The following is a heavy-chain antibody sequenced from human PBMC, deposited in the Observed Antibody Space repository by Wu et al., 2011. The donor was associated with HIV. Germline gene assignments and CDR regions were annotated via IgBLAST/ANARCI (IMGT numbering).Heavy chain of an antibody. J-gene: IGHJ6*02. CDR1: GGTFSSYA. D-gene: IGHD5-24*01. V-gene: IGHV1-69*05. Sequence: QVQLVQSGAEVKKPGSSVKVSCKASGGTFSSYAISWVRQAPGQGLEWMGGIIPIFGTANYAQKFQGRVTITTDESTSTAYMELSSLRSEDTAVYYCARGVDGLYYYYYYGMDVWGQGTTVTVSS. CDR3: ARGVDGLYYYYYYGMDV. CDR2: IIPIFGTA.